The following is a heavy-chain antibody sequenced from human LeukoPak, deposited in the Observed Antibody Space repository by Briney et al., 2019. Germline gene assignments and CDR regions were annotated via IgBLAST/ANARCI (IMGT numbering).Heavy chain of an antibody. V-gene: IGHV3-43*02. CDR3: AKDYYGSASFPLLYGMDV. J-gene: IGHJ6*02. Sequence: GGSLRLSCTASVFPFDDYAMHWVRHAPGKGLEWVSLISGDGVSTYYAVYVKGRLTISRDNSKNSLYLQMNSLRTEDTALYYCAKDYYGSASFPLLYGMDVWGQGTTVTVSS. D-gene: IGHD3-10*01. CDR1: VFPFDDYA. CDR2: ISGDGVST.